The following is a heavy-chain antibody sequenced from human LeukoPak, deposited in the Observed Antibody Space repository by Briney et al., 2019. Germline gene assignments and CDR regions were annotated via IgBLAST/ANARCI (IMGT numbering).Heavy chain of an antibody. Sequence: PSETLSLTCAVYGGSFSGYYWSWIRQPSGKGLEWIGEINHSGSTNYNPSLKSRVTISVDTSKNQFSLKLSSVTAADTAVYYCARGRYYYGSGTPIRFWFDPWGQGTLVTVSS. J-gene: IGHJ5*02. CDR3: ARGRYYYGSGTPIRFWFDP. CDR1: GGSFSGYY. D-gene: IGHD3-10*01. V-gene: IGHV4-34*01. CDR2: INHSGST.